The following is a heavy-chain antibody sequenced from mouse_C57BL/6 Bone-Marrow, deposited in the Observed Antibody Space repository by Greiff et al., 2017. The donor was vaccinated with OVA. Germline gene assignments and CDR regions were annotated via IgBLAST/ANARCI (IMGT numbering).Heavy chain of an antibody. J-gene: IGHJ3*01. CDR2: IRSKSNNYAT. D-gene: IGHD2-3*01. V-gene: IGHV10-1*01. CDR1: GFSFNTYA. CDR3: VRHVDDGYCGFAY. Sequence: GGGLVQPKGSLKLSCAAPGFSFNTYAMHWVRQAPGKGLEWVARIRSKSNNYATYYADSVKDRFTISRDDSESMLYLQMNNLKTEETAMYYCVRHVDDGYCGFAYWGQGTLVTVSA.